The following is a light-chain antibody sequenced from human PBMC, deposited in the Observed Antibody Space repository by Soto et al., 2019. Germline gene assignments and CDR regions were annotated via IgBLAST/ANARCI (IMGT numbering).Light chain of an antibody. CDR2: EGN. CDR3: CSYAGSSTWG. CDR1: SSDVGSYNL. Sequence: QSALAQPASVSGSPGQSITISCTGTSSDVGSYNLVSWYQQHPGKAPKLMIYEGNKRPSGVSNRFSGSKSGNTASLTISGLQAEDEADYYCCSYAGSSTWGFGGGTKVTVL. J-gene: IGLJ2*01. V-gene: IGLV2-23*01.